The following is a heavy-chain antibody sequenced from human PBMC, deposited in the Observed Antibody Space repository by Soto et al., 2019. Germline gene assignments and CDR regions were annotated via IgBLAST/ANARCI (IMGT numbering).Heavy chain of an antibody. CDR1: GGSFSGYY. CDR3: ATAYYDFWSGIGPFDY. Sequence: SETLSLTCAVYGGSFSGYYWSWIRQPPGKGLEWIGEINHSGSTNYNPSLKSRVTISVDTSKNQFSLKLSSVTAADTAVYYCATAYYDFWSGIGPFDYWGQGTLVTDS. D-gene: IGHD3-3*01. V-gene: IGHV4-34*01. CDR2: INHSGST. J-gene: IGHJ4*02.